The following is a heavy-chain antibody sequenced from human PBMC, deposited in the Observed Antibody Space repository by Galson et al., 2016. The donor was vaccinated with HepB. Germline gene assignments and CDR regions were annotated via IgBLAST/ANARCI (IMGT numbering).Heavy chain of an antibody. D-gene: IGHD5-24*01. J-gene: IGHJ4*02. V-gene: IGHV1-3*01. CDR1: GYTFTSYA. CDR3: ARGQARWPYY. Sequence: SVKVSCKGSGYTFTSYAMHWVRQAPGQRLEWMGWINASNGNTKYSQKFQGKVTITRDTSASTAYMELSSLTSEDTAVYYCARGQARWPYYWGQGTLVTVSS. CDR2: INASNGNT.